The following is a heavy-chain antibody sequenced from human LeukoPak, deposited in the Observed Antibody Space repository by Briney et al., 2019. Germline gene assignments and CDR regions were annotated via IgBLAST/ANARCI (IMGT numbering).Heavy chain of an antibody. CDR1: GYTFTGYD. D-gene: IGHD6-6*01. V-gene: IGHV1-8*01. J-gene: IGHJ3*02. CDR2: MNPDSGNT. Sequence: ASVKVSCKASGYTFTGYDINWVRQATGQGLEWMGWMNPDSGNTGYAQKFQGRVTITRDTSISTAYMELSSLRSEDTAVYYCARQMVIGSSDDAFDIWGQGTMVTVSS. CDR3: ARQMVIGSSDDAFDI.